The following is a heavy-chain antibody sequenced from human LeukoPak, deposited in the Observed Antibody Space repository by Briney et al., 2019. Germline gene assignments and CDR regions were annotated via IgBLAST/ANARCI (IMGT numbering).Heavy chain of an antibody. CDR1: GGTFSSYA. CDR2: IIPIFGTA. V-gene: IGHV1-69*13. D-gene: IGHD6-13*01. J-gene: IGHJ4*02. CDR3: ATSGYSSSWYFG. Sequence: SVKVSCKASGGTFSSYAISWVRQAPGQGLEWMGGIIPIFGTANYAQKFQGRVTITADESTSTAYMELSSLRSEDTAVYYCATSGYSSSWYFGWGQGTLVTVSS.